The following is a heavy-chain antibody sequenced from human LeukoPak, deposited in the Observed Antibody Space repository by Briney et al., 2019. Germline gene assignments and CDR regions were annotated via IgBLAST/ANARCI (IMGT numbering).Heavy chain of an antibody. D-gene: IGHD3-22*01. Sequence: SETLSLTCAVYSGSFSGYYWSWIRQPPGKGLEWIGEINHSGSTNYNPSLKSRVTISVDTSKNQFSLKLSSVTAADTAVYYCARLRPYYYDSSGSYYFDYWGQGTLVTVSS. CDR1: SGSFSGYY. J-gene: IGHJ4*02. CDR3: ARLRPYYYDSSGSYYFDY. V-gene: IGHV4-34*01. CDR2: INHSGST.